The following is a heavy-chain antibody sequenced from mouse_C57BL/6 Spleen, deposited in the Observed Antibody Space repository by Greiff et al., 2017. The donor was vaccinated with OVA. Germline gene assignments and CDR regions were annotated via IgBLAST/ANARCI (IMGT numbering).Heavy chain of an antibody. CDR2: IYPGDGDT. CDR3: ARFTLYDGYSYAMDY. CDR1: GYAFSSSW. D-gene: IGHD2-3*01. V-gene: IGHV1-82*01. Sequence: QVQLQQSGPELVKPGASVKISCKASGYAFSSSWMNWVKQRPGKGLEWIGRIYPGDGDTNYNGKFKGKATLTADKSSSTAYMQLSSLTSEDSAVYFYARFTLYDGYSYAMDYWGQGTSVTVSS. J-gene: IGHJ4*01.